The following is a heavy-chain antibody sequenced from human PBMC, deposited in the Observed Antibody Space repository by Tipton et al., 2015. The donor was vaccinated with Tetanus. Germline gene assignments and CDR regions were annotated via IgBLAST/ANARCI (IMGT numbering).Heavy chain of an antibody. CDR3: AREADCSGGSCFSGDFDN. D-gene: IGHD2-15*01. CDR2: SWYDGTDQ. Sequence: AASGFIFSSYGIHWVRQAPGKGLEWVAVSWYDGTDQYYADSVKGRFTLSRDNSKNTLYLQMDGLRAEDTALYYCAREADCSGGSCFSGDFDNWGQGTQVTVSS. CDR1: GFIFSSYG. J-gene: IGHJ4*02. V-gene: IGHV3-33*01.